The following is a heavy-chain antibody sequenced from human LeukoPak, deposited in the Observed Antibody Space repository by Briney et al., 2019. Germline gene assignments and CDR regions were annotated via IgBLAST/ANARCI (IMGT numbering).Heavy chain of an antibody. J-gene: IGHJ4*02. CDR3: ARDWFHAIDY. Sequence: GGSLRLSCAASGSTFSSYEMNWVRQAPGKGLEWVSYISSSGSTIYYADSVKGRFTISRDNAKNTLYLQMNSLRAEDTAVYYCARDWFHAIDYWGQGTLVTVSS. CDR2: ISSSGSTI. V-gene: IGHV3-48*03. CDR1: GSTFSSYE. D-gene: IGHD2/OR15-2a*01.